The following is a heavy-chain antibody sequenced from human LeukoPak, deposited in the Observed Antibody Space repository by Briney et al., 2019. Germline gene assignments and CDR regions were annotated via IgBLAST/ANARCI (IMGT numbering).Heavy chain of an antibody. CDR3: AGGGVYDFWSGYPTSFDY. CDR1: GGSFSGYY. J-gene: IGHJ4*02. V-gene: IGHV4-34*01. Sequence: SSETLSLTCAVYGGSFSGYYWSWIRQPPGKGLEWIGEINHSGSTNYNPSLKSRVTISVDTSKNQFSLKLSSVTAADTAVYYCAGGGVYDFWSGYPTSFDYWGQGTLVTVSS. D-gene: IGHD3-3*01. CDR2: INHSGST.